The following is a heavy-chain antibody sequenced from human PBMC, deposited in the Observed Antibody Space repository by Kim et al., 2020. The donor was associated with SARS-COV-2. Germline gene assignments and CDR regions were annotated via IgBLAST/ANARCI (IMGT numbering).Heavy chain of an antibody. CDR2: INTNTGNP. CDR3: SRDLGYYGTPMEV. J-gene: IGHJ6*02. D-gene: IGHD3-10*01. Sequence: ASVQVSCKASGYTFTSYAMNWVRQAPGHGLEWMGWINTNTGNPTYAQGFTGRFVFFLDTSVSTAYLQISSLNSEDTAVYYCSRDLGYYGTPMEVWGQGTTVTVYS. V-gene: IGHV7-4-1*02. CDR1: GYTFTSYA.